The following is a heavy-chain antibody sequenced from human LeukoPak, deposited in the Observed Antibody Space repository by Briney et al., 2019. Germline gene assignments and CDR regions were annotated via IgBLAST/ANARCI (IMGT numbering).Heavy chain of an antibody. Sequence: GGSLRLSCAASGSTFSSYWMSWVRQAPGKGLEWVANIKQDGSEKYYVDSVKGRFTISRDNAKNSLYLQMNSLRAEDTAVYYCARERWNDNYFDYWGQGTLVTVSS. CDR3: ARERWNDNYFDY. CDR1: GSTFSSYW. V-gene: IGHV3-7*01. D-gene: IGHD1-1*01. CDR2: IKQDGSEK. J-gene: IGHJ4*02.